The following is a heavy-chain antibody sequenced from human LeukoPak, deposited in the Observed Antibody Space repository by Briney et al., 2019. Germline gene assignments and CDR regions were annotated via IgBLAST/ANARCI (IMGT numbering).Heavy chain of an antibody. Sequence: GASVKVSCKASGGTFSSYAISWVRQAPGQGLQWMGGIIPIFGTANYAQKFQGRVTITADESTSTAYMELSSLRSDDTAVYYCARYGPRYCSSTSCSSFVPHFDYWGQGTLVTVSS. CDR1: GGTFSSYA. V-gene: IGHV1-69*13. J-gene: IGHJ4*02. CDR3: ARYGPRYCSSTSCSSFVPHFDY. CDR2: IIPIFGTA. D-gene: IGHD2-2*01.